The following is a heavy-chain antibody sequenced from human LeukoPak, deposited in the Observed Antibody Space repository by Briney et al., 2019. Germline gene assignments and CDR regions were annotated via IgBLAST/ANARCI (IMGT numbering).Heavy chain of an antibody. J-gene: IGHJ4*02. Sequence: ASVKVSCKASGGTFSSYAISWVRQAPGQGHGWMGRIIPIFGTANYAQKFPGRVTITTDESTSTAYMELSSLRPEDTAVYYCARDHGYSSGWSTFDYWGQGTLVTVSS. CDR3: ARDHGYSSGWSTFDY. CDR2: IIPIFGTA. V-gene: IGHV1-69*05. D-gene: IGHD6-19*01. CDR1: GGTFSSYA.